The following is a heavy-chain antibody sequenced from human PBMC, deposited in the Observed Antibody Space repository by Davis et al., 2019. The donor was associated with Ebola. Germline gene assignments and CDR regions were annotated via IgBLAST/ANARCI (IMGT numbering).Heavy chain of an antibody. CDR3: ARGTSLARNFDY. Sequence: GESLKISCKASGYSVTTYWISWVRQMPGKGLEWMGIIYPDDSTISYSPSFQGQVTISVDKSISTAYLQWSSLKASDTATYYCARGTSLARNFDYWGQGTLVTVSS. J-gene: IGHJ4*02. D-gene: IGHD1-14*01. V-gene: IGHV5-51*01. CDR2: IYPDDSTI. CDR1: GYSVTTYW.